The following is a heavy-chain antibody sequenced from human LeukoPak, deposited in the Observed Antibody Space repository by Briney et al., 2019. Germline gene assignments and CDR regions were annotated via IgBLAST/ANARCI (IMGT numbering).Heavy chain of an antibody. CDR1: GGSISTSSYY. Sequence: SETLSLTCTVSGGSISTSSYYWGWVRQPPGKGLEWIGNIFYSGSTYYSPSLKSRVTISLDTSRNQFSLKLSSVTAADTAVYYCARDPLRSITMIVVVTLKAFDIWGQGTMVTVSS. CDR3: ARDPLRSITMIVVVTLKAFDI. V-gene: IGHV4-39*07. D-gene: IGHD3-22*01. CDR2: IFYSGST. J-gene: IGHJ3*02.